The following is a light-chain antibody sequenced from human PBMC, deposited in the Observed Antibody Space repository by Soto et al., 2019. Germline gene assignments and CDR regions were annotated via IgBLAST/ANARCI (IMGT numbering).Light chain of an antibody. CDR1: SSNIGAGYD. CDR2: GNT. Sequence: QSVLTPPPSVSGAPGQRVTISCTGSSSNIGAGYDVHWYQQLPGTAPKLLTYGNTNRPSGVPDRFSGSKSGTSDSLAITGLQAEDEDDYYCQSYDSSLGGSGVFGTGTKLTVL. J-gene: IGLJ1*01. V-gene: IGLV1-40*01. CDR3: QSYDSSLGGSGV.